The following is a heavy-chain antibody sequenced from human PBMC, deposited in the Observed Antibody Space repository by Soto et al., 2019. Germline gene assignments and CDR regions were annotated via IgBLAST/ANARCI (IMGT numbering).Heavy chain of an antibody. Sequence: GGSLRRSCAASGFTINNAWMSWVRQAPGKGLAWVGRIKSKGTGGTADYAAPVKGRFTISRDDSKNMLYLQMNSLNTEDTAVYYCITTYSGTPAHTYFDLCSQGTAVSVS. J-gene: IGHJ4*02. CDR2: IKSKGTGGTA. CDR3: ITTYSGTPAHTYFDL. D-gene: IGHD1-26*01. CDR1: GFTINNAW. V-gene: IGHV3-15*01.